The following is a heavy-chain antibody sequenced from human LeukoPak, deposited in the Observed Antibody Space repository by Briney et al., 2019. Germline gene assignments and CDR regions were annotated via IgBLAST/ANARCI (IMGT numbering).Heavy chain of an antibody. CDR3: ARQGSGWYPNDS. CDR1: GYSFTSYW. V-gene: IGHV5-51*01. Sequence: GESLKISCKGSGYSFTSYWIGWGRQVSGKGVGGSGIIYPGDSDTRYTTSFQGQVTISADKSISTAYLQWSSLKASDTAMYYCARQGSGWYPNDSWGQGTLVTVSS. CDR2: IYPGDSDT. D-gene: IGHD6-19*01. J-gene: IGHJ4*02.